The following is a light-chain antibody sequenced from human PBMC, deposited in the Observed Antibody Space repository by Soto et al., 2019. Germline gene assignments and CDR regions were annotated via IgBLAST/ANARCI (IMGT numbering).Light chain of an antibody. V-gene: IGKV3-11*01. CDR1: QAVNTR. Sequence: EIVLTQSPATLSSFPGDRVTLSCRASQAVNTRLSWYQHKPGQAPRLLIYLDSNRAAGVPARFSGSGSGKDFTLTISDVEPEDFEVYYCHQRQSWPRTFGQGTK. CDR2: LDS. J-gene: IGKJ1*01. CDR3: HQRQSWPRT.